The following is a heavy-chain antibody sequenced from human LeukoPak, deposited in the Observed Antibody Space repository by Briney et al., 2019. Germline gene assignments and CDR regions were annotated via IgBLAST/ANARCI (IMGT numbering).Heavy chain of an antibody. D-gene: IGHD3-16*01. CDR1: AFTFSNDW. CDR3: VRDDGGAGQYFDY. J-gene: IGHJ4*02. Sequence: GGSLRLSCAASAFTFSNDWMHSVRQAPGKGLVWVSRINSDGSGTAYADFVKGRFSISRDNAKNTLYLQMTSLRAEDTPVYYCVRDDGGAGQYFDYWGQGTLVTVSS. V-gene: IGHV3-74*01. CDR2: INSDGSGT.